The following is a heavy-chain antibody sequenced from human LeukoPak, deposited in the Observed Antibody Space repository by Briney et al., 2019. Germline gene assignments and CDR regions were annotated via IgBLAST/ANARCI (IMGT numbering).Heavy chain of an antibody. CDR3: ARKATGTMSPYFDY. CDR1: GVSISGSY. CDR2: IYYSGTT. Sequence: SETLSLTCTVSGVSISGSYWSWIRQLPGKELEWIGYIYYSGTTNYNPSLKSRVTISVDTSRNQFSLKLSSVTAADTAVYYCARKATGTMSPYFDYWGQGTLVTVSS. V-gene: IGHV4-59*01. J-gene: IGHJ4*02. D-gene: IGHD1-1*01.